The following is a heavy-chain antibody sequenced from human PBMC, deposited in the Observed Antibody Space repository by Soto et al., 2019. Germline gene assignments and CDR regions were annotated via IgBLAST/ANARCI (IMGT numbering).Heavy chain of an antibody. CDR1: GGTFSSYA. Sequence: GASVKVSCKASGGTFSSYAISWVRQAPGQGLEWMGGIIPIFGTANYAQKFQGRVTITADKSTSTAYMELSSLRSEDTAVYYCARRPPGDSNYLDNWFDPWGQGTLVTVSS. CDR3: ARRPPGDSNYLDNWFDP. CDR2: IIPIFGTA. J-gene: IGHJ5*02. D-gene: IGHD4-4*01. V-gene: IGHV1-69*06.